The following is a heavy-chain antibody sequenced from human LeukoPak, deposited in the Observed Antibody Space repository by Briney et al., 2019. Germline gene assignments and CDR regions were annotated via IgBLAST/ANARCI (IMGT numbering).Heavy chain of an antibody. D-gene: IGHD6-19*01. CDR1: GFTFSSSG. V-gene: IGHV3-33*08. Sequence: GGSLRLSCAASGFTFSSSGMHWVRQAPGKGLEWVAVIWDDGSNKYYAESVKGRFTISRDNSKNTLFLQMNSLRADDTAVYYCARTIAVAGPYYFDYWGQGTLVTVSS. J-gene: IGHJ4*02. CDR3: ARTIAVAGPYYFDY. CDR2: IWDDGSNK.